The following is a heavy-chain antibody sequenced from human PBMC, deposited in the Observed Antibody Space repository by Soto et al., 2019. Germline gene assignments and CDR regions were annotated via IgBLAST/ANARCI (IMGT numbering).Heavy chain of an antibody. CDR3: ARLVGSGNYLGIFDAFDI. CDR2: ISYSGST. Sequence: QVQLQESGPGLVQPSQTLSLACTVSGGSITTVGNYWSWIRQFPGKGLEWIGHISYSGSTNSNPSLRSRLSMSVDTSKNQFSLELSSVTAADTAVYYCARLVGSGNYLGIFDAFDIWGQGTVVTVSS. V-gene: IGHV4-31*03. J-gene: IGHJ3*02. CDR1: GGSITTVGNY. D-gene: IGHD1-26*01.